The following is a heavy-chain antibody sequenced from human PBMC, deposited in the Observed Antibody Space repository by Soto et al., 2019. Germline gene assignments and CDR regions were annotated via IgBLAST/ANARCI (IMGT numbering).Heavy chain of an antibody. V-gene: IGHV1-18*01. CDR1: GYTFTSYG. Sequence: GASVKVSCKASGYTFTSYGISWVRHAPGPGLEWMGWISAYNGNTNYAQKLQGRVTMTTDTSTSTAYMELRSLRSDDTAVYYCARDPSRGYSYGLNWFDPWGQGTLVTVSS. J-gene: IGHJ5*02. D-gene: IGHD5-18*01. CDR2: ISAYNGNT. CDR3: ARDPSRGYSYGLNWFDP.